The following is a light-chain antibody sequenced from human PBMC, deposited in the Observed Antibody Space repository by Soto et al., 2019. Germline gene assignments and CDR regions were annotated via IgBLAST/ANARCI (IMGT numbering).Light chain of an antibody. CDR3: HSYDSRLNCYV. CDR2: GNN. J-gene: IGLJ1*01. CDR1: NSNIGAGFA. V-gene: IGLV1-40*01. Sequence: QAVVTQPPSGSGAPGQRVTISCTGSNSNIGAGFAVHWYQQLPGTAPKLLIHGNNNRPSGVPDRFSGSKSDTSASLAITGLQADDEADYYCHSYDSRLNCYVFGTGTKLTVL.